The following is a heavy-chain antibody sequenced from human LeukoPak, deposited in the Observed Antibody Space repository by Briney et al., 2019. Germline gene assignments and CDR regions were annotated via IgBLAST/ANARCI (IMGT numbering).Heavy chain of an antibody. Sequence: SETLSLTCTVSGGSIRSHHWSWIRQAPGEGLEWIGYIYYSGSTTYNPSLKSRVTISLDTSKSQFSLKLSSVTAADTAVYYCARVDTDDGFDIWGQGTMVTVSS. CDR2: IYYSGST. V-gene: IGHV4-59*11. CDR1: GGSIRSHH. CDR3: ARVDTDDGFDI. D-gene: IGHD2-2*02. J-gene: IGHJ3*02.